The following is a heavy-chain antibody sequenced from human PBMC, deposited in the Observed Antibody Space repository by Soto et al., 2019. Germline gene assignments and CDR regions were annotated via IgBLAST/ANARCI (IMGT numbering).Heavy chain of an antibody. D-gene: IGHD6-19*01. CDR1: GFTFSSYA. V-gene: IGHV3-23*01. CDR2: ISGSGAST. CDR3: AQGGLYSSETRFDY. Sequence: LILSCAASGFTFSSYAMSWVRQAPGKGLEWVSSISGSGASTYYADSVKGRFTIARDNSRNTLYLQMNSLRAEDPAVYYCAQGGLYSSETRFDYWGQGALVTVSS. J-gene: IGHJ4*02.